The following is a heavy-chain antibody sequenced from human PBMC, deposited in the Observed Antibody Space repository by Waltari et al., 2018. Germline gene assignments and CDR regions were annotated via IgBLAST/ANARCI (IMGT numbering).Heavy chain of an antibody. V-gene: IGHV3-7*01. D-gene: IGHD3-22*01. CDR2: IKQDGSEK. CDR3: ARDTPLIVVVSSPFDY. Sequence: EVQLVESGGGLVQPGGSLRLSCAASGFTFSSYWMRWARQAPGKGLEWVANIKQDGSEKYYVDSVKGRFTISRDNAKNSLYLQMNSLRAEDTAVYYCARDTPLIVVVSSPFDYWGQGTLVTVSS. CDR1: GFTFSSYW. J-gene: IGHJ4*02.